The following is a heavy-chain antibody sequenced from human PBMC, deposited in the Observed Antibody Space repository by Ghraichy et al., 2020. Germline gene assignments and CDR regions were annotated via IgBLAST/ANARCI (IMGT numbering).Heavy chain of an antibody. CDR2: IRHDGSKQ. Sequence: GGSLRLSCAASGFTFSDYAMPWVRQAPGKGLECVAVIRHDGSKQYYADSVKGRFTISRDNSERTLYLQMSSLRVDDTAVYYCAKGKRSAWYLPGGHWVQGTLVTVSP. J-gene: IGHJ4*02. V-gene: IGHV3-33*06. D-gene: IGHD6-19*01. CDR1: GFTFSDYA. CDR3: AKGKRSAWYLPGGH.